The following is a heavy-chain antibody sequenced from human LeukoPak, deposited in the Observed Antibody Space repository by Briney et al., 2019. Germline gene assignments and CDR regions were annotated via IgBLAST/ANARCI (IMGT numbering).Heavy chain of an antibody. CDR1: GYTFTSYG. V-gene: IGHV1-18*01. Sequence: GASVKVSCKASGYTFTSYGISWVRQAPGQGLEWMGWISAYNGNTNYAQKLQGRGTMTTDTSTSTAYMELRSLRPDDTAVYYCARSEGHYDFWSGYYTDFDYWGQGTLVTVSS. CDR3: ARSEGHYDFWSGYYTDFDY. J-gene: IGHJ4*02. D-gene: IGHD3-3*01. CDR2: ISAYNGNT.